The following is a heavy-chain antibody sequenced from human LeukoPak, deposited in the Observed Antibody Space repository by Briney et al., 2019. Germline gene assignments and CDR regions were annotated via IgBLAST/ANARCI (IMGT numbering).Heavy chain of an antibody. Sequence: GASVNVSCKASGGTFSSYAISWVRQAPGQGLDWMGRIIPILGIANYAQKFQGRVTITADKFTSTAYMELSSLRSEDTAVYYCARESGPGIAAAGDFDYWGQGTLVTVSS. J-gene: IGHJ4*02. CDR2: IIPILGIA. CDR3: ARESGPGIAAAGDFDY. CDR1: GGTFSSYA. V-gene: IGHV1-69*04. D-gene: IGHD6-13*01.